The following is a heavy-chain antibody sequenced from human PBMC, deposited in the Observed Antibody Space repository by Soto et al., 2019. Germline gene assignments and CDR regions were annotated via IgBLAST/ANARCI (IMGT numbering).Heavy chain of an antibody. D-gene: IGHD5-18*01. CDR2: IYPGDSDT. J-gene: IGHJ4*02. V-gene: IGHV5-51*01. Sequence: GESLKISCKGSGYSFTSYWIGWVRQMPGKGLEWMGIIYPGDSDTRYSPSFQGQVTISADKSISTAYLQWSSLKASDTAMYYCARDSEDTAMGYYFDYWGQGTLVTVSS. CDR1: GYSFTSYW. CDR3: ARDSEDTAMGYYFDY.